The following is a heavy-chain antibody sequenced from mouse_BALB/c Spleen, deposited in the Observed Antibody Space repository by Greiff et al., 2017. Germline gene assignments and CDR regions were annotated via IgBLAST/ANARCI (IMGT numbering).Heavy chain of an antibody. CDR1: GYTFTSYV. J-gene: IGHJ4*01. V-gene: IGHV1-14*01. Sequence: EVKLMESGPELVKPGASVKMSCKASGYTFTSYVMHWVKQKPGQGLEWIGYINPYNDGTKYNEKFKGKATLTSDKSSSTAYMELSSLTSEDSAVYYCASGRYGYAMDYWGQGTSVTVSS. CDR2: INPYNDGT. CDR3: ASGRYGYAMDY. D-gene: IGHD2-14*01.